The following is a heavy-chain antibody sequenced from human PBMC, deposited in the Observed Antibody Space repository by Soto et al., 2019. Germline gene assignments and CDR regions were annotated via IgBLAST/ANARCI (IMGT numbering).Heavy chain of an antibody. J-gene: IGHJ6*02. D-gene: IGHD6-13*01. CDR2: ISSSSSTI. V-gene: IGHV3-48*02. CDR3: ARGAAAVPSYGMDV. Sequence: GGAPRLSCAASRFTFSSYSMNWVRQAPGKGLEWVSYISSSSSTIYYADSVKGRFTISRDNAKNSLYLQMNSLRDEDTAVYYCARGAAAVPSYGMDVWGQGTTVTVSS. CDR1: RFTFSSYS.